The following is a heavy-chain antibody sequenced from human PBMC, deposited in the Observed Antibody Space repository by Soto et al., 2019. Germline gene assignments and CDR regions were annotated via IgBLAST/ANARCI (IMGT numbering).Heavy chain of an antibody. Sequence: SETLSLTCAVSGASVSSGDWWTWVRQSPGKGPEWIGFVYYSGTTYYNPALNSRVTISVDRAKSQFSLQLRSVTAADTAVYFCARGLFGYDDAIYPSPDNWFDPWSQGTLVTVS. CDR1: GASVSSGDW. J-gene: IGHJ5*02. CDR2: VYYSGTT. V-gene: IGHV4-4*02. CDR3: ARGLFGYDDAIYPSPDNWFDP. D-gene: IGHD2-21*01.